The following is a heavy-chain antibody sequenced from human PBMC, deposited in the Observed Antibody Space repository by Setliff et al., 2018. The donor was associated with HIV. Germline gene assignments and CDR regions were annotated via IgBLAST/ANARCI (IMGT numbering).Heavy chain of an antibody. V-gene: IGHV1-2*02. D-gene: IGHD3-10*01. CDR3: ARGYGSHAFDI. Sequence: GASVKVSCKTSGYTFTGHYLHWVRQAPGQGLEWMGWISPETGNTNYAQRLQGRVTMTRDTSTSTVYMELSSLRSEDTAVYYCARGYGSHAFDIWGQGTMVTVSS. J-gene: IGHJ3*02. CDR2: ISPETGNT. CDR1: GYTFTGHY.